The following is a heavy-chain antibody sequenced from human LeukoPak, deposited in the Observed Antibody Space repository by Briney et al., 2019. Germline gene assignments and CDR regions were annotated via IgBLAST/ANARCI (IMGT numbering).Heavy chain of an antibody. J-gene: IGHJ5*02. D-gene: IGHD2-2*01. CDR3: ARVSVYCSSTSCYSNWFDP. CDR2: ISAYNGNT. V-gene: IGHV1-18*01. CDR1: GYTFTSYG. Sequence: ASVKVSCKASGYTFTSYGISWVRQAPGRGLEWMGWISAYNGNTNYAQKLQGRVTMTTDTSTSTAYMELRSLRSDDTAVYYCARVSVYCSSTSCYSNWFDPWGQGTLVTVSS.